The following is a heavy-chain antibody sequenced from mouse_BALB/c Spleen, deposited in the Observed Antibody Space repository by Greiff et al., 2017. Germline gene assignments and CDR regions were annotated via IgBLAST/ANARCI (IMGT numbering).Heavy chain of an antibody. Sequence: QVQLQQSGPGLVTPGASVKISCKASGFSFTDYYINWVQQQPGQGLEWIGWIYHGSGNTKYNEKFKGKATLTVDTSSSTAYMQLSSLTSEDTAVYFCERDLITTWGQGTTLTVSS. D-gene: IGHD2-4*01. CDR1: GFSFTDYY. CDR3: ERDLITT. V-gene: IGHV1-84*02. CDR2: IYHGSGNT. J-gene: IGHJ2*01.